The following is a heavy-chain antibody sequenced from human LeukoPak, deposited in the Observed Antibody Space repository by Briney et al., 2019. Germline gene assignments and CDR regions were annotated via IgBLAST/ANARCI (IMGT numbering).Heavy chain of an antibody. CDR1: GFGFNSYI. CDR3: TRDGGYSGFDFDY. J-gene: IGHJ4*02. D-gene: IGHD5-12*01. V-gene: IGHV3-21*05. CDR2: ITGSGSDRV. Sequence: GGSLRLTCAASGFGFNSYIMNWVRQAPGKGLEWISYITGSGSDRVYKMYADSVRGRFTISRDDARKSFYLQMTSLRAEDTAVYYCTRDGGYSGFDFDYWGQGVLVTVSS.